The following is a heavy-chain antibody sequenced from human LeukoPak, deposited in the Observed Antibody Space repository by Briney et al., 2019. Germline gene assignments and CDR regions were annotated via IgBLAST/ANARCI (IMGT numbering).Heavy chain of an antibody. D-gene: IGHD2-15*01. CDR1: GDYVSSYNAA. V-gene: IGHV6-1*01. J-gene: IGHJ4*02. CDR2: TFYWSKWYS. CDR3: ARDLRVSSSLPLVS. Sequence: SQTLSLTCDISGDYVSSYNAAWNWIRPSPSRGLEWLGRTFYWSKWYSDYAVSVKSRITINSDTSNNQFSLHLNSVTPEDTAVYYCARDLRVSSSLPLVSWVRGTLVSVSS.